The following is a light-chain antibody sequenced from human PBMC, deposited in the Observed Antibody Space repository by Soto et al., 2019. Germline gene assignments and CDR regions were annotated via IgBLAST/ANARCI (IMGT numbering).Light chain of an antibody. CDR2: GAS. Sequence: DIQLGQSLSSLGASVGDRVTITYRASQYIGDFLNWYQQTPGKAPKLLIFGASNLHIGVPSRFSGSGSGTEFTLTSNNLQREDFATYYCQESFFTLGTFGRGTKVDIK. J-gene: IGKJ1*01. CDR3: QESFFTLGT. V-gene: IGKV1-39*01. CDR1: QYIGDF.